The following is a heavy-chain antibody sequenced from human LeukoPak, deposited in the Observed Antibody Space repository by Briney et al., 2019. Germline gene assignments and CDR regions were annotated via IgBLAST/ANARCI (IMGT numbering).Heavy chain of an antibody. Sequence: PGGSLRLSCAASGFPFSTYWMSWVRQPPGKGLEWVAHTKQDGTEKFYVDSVKGRFTISRDNAENSLYLQMNSLRADDTAVYYCAREGYSNPVNYWGQGTLVTVSS. J-gene: IGHJ4*02. V-gene: IGHV3-7*01. D-gene: IGHD6-13*01. CDR1: GFPFSTYW. CDR2: TKQDGTEK. CDR3: AREGYSNPVNY.